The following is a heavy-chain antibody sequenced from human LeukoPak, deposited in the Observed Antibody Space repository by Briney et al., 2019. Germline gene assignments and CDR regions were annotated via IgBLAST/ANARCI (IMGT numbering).Heavy chain of an antibody. Sequence: GESLKISCKGSGYSFTSYWISWVRQMPGKGLEWMGRIDPSDSYTNHSPSFQGHVTISADKSISTAYLQWSSLKASDTAMYYCARHYDSSGYSLNWGQGTLVTVSS. CDR1: GYSFTSYW. J-gene: IGHJ4*02. CDR2: IDPSDSYT. CDR3: ARHYDSSGYSLN. D-gene: IGHD3-22*01. V-gene: IGHV5-10-1*01.